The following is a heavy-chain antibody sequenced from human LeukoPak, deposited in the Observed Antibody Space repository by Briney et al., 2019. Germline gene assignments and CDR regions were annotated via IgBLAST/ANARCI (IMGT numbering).Heavy chain of an antibody. D-gene: IGHD6-19*01. V-gene: IGHV3-7*03. CDR3: TRDLAAVPGPRMDV. J-gene: IGHJ6*02. CDR1: GFSFSSYY. CDR2: INPDGSER. Sequence: GGSLRLSCAASGFSFSSYYMSWVRQAPGKELEWVALINPDGSERYYVDSVKGRFTISRDNARNSLHLQMDSLRDDDTAMYFCTRDLAAVPGPRMDVWGQGTTVTVSS.